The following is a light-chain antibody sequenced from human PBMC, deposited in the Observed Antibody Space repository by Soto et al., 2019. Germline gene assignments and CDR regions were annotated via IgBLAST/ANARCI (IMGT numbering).Light chain of an antibody. J-gene: IGLJ2*01. CDR2: YAS. CDR3: QVWDNVRDLMI. V-gene: IGLV3-21*04. Sequence: SYELTQPPSVSMAPGKTARITCGGNNIGSKSVHWYQQKPGQAPVAVMHYASDRPSGISERFSGSNSGNTATLTISRVEAGDEADYYCQVWDNVRDLMIFGGGTKLTVL. CDR1: NIGSKS.